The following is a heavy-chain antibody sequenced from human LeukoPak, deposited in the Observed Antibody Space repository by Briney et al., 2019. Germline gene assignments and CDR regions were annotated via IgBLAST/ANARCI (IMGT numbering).Heavy chain of an antibody. D-gene: IGHD2-15*01. J-gene: IGHJ4*02. Sequence: GGSLRLSCEASAFTFSSYSMNWVRQAPGKGLEWVSVIYSGSITYYADSVRGRFTISRDNSKNTVYLQMNSLRAEDTAMYYCARAVGGSLDYWGQGTLVTVSS. CDR2: IYSGSIT. CDR3: ARAVGGSLDY. CDR1: AFTFSSYS. V-gene: IGHV3-53*01.